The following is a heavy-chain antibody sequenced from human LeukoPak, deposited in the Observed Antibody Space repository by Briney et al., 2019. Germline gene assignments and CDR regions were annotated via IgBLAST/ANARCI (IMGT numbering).Heavy chain of an antibody. CDR1: GFTFRSYA. J-gene: IGHJ6*02. V-gene: IGHV3-23*01. D-gene: IGHD6-13*01. CDR3: AKGYGYSSSWTSNYYFYGLDV. Sequence: GGSLRLSCAASGFTFRSYAMSWVRQAPGKGLEWVSAISDSDSDTYYADSVKGRFTISRDNSKNTLYLQMNSLRAEDTALYYCAKGYGYSSSWTSNYYFYGLDVWGQGTTVTVSS. CDR2: ISDSDSDT.